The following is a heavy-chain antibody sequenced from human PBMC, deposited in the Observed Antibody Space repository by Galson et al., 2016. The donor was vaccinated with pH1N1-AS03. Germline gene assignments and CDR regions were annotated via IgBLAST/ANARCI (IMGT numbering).Heavy chain of an antibody. V-gene: IGHV3-7*01. CDR3: ARKRPTYFDY. CDR1: FTFSSYW. CDR2: IKVDGSEK. Sequence: FTFSSYWMSWVRQAPGKGLEWVANIKVDGSEKYYVDSVKGRFIISRDNTKNSLYLQVNSLRAEDTAVYYCARKRPTYFDYWGQGTLVTVSS. J-gene: IGHJ4*02. D-gene: IGHD2-21*01.